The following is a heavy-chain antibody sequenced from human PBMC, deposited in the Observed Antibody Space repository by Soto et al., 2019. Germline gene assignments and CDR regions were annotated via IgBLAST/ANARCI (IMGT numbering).Heavy chain of an antibody. CDR2: IWYDGSNK. CDR3: ARGRSSWAFFDY. D-gene: IGHD6-13*01. CDR1: GFTFSSYG. V-gene: IGHV3-33*01. Sequence: GGSLRLSCAASGFTFSSYGMHWVRQAPGKGLEWVAVIWYDGSNKYYADSVKGRFTISRDNSKNTLYLQMNSLRAEDTAVYYCARGRSSWAFFDYWGQGTLVTVSS. J-gene: IGHJ4*02.